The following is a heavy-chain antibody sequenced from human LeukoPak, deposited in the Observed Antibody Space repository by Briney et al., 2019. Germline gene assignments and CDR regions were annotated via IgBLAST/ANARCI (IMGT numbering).Heavy chain of an antibody. V-gene: IGHV3-48*03. J-gene: IGHJ6*02. CDR1: GFTFSSYE. CDR2: ISSSGSTI. D-gene: IGHD2-2*03. Sequence: PGGSLRLSCAASGFTFSSYEMNWVRQAPGKGLEWVSYISSSGSTIYYADSVKGRFTISRDNAKNSLYLQMNSLRAEDTAVYYCARDGYCSSTSCYLYYYYYGMDVWGQGTTVTVSS. CDR3: ARDGYCSSTSCYLYYYYYGMDV.